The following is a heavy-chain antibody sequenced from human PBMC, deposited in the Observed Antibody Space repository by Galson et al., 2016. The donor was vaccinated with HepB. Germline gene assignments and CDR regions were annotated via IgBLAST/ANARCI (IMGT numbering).Heavy chain of an antibody. CDR2: LSFDESGK. J-gene: IGHJ4*02. CDR1: GFTLSDYA. Sequence: SLRLSCAASGFTLSDYAMHWVRQAPGKGLEWVTVLSFDESGKYYAESVKGRFTISRDISKSTLYLQMNSLRVEDTAVYYCVSDAYNSNHARNSPGDFWGQGTLVTVSS. V-gene: IGHV3-30-3*01. D-gene: IGHD3-22*01. CDR3: VSDAYNSNHARNSPGDF.